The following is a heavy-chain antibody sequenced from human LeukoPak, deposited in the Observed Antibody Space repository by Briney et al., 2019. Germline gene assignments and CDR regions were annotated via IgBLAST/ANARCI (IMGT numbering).Heavy chain of an antibody. D-gene: IGHD3-16*02. CDR2: ISGMGGST. CDR3: ASSEDYDYVWGSYRSTPFDY. J-gene: IGHJ4*02. V-gene: IGHV3-23*01. Sequence: PGRSLRLSCAASGLTFSSYAMSWVRQAPGKVLEWVSAISGMGGSTYYADSVKGRFTISRDNSKNTLYLQMNSLRAEDTAVYYCASSEDYDYVWGSYRSTPFDYWGQGTLVTVSS. CDR1: GLTFSSYA.